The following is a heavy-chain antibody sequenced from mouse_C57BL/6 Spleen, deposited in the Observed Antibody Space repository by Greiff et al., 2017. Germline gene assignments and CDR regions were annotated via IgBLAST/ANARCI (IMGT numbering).Heavy chain of an antibody. D-gene: IGHD1-1*01. Sequence: LVESGAELVRPGASVKLSCKASGYTFTDYYINWVKQRPGQGLEWIARIYPGSGNTYYNEKFKGKATLTAEKSSSTAYMQLSSLTSEDSAVYFCARRGSSFLDYWGQGTTLTVSS. V-gene: IGHV1-76*01. CDR1: GYTFTDYY. CDR3: ARRGSSFLDY. J-gene: IGHJ2*01. CDR2: IYPGSGNT.